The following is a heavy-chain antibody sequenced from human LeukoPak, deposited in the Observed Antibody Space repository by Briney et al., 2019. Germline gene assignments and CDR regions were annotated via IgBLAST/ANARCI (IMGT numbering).Heavy chain of an antibody. D-gene: IGHD3-9*01. J-gene: IGHJ4*02. CDR1: GFAFSSYT. Sequence: GGSLRLSCAASGFAFSSYTMNWVRQAPGKGLVWVSRINSDGSSTSYADSVKGRFTISRDNAKNTLYPQMNSLRAEDTAVYYCARDTPKYDILTGYSPGALFDYWGQGTLVTVSS. V-gene: IGHV3-74*01. CDR3: ARDTPKYDILTGYSPGALFDY. CDR2: INSDGSST.